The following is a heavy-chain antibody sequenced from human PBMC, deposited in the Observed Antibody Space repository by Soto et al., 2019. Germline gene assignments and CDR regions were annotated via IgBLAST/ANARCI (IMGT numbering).Heavy chain of an antibody. CDR3: TSPIGGWRFDP. Sequence: GGSLRLSCAASGLTFSGSVMHWVRQASGKGQKWVGRIRSKANSYATAYAASVKGRFTISRDDSKNTAYLQMNSLKTEDTLVYYCTSPIGGWRFDPWGQGTRGTVSS. J-gene: IGHJ5*02. V-gene: IGHV3-73*01. CDR1: GLTFSGSV. CDR2: IRSKANSYAT.